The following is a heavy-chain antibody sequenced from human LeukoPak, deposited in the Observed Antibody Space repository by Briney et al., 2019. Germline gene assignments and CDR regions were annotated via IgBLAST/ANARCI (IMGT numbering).Heavy chain of an antibody. CDR1: GGTFSSYA. Sequence: SVKVSCKASGGTFSSYAISWVRQAPGQGLEWMGGIIPIFSTANYAQKFQGRVTITADESTSTAYMELSSLRSEDTAVYYCARVASTGRDGYKKGIDYWGQGTLVTVSS. J-gene: IGHJ4*02. D-gene: IGHD5-24*01. CDR2: IIPIFSTA. CDR3: ARVASTGRDGYKKGIDY. V-gene: IGHV1-69*13.